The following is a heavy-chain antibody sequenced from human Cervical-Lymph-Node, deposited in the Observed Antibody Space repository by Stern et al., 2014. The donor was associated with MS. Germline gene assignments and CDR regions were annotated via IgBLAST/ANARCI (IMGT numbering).Heavy chain of an antibody. D-gene: IGHD2-15*01. J-gene: IGHJ4*02. CDR3: AREKRDCSGGSCYSRDDY. Sequence: QVQLVQSGAEVKKPGASVKVSCKASGYTFTSYYMHWVRQAPGQGLEWMGIINPSGGTPNHAQKFQGRVTMTRDTSTSTVYMELSSLRSEDTAVYYCAREKRDCSGGSCYSRDDYWGQGTLVTVSS. CDR2: INPSGGTP. V-gene: IGHV1-46*03. CDR1: GYTFTSYY.